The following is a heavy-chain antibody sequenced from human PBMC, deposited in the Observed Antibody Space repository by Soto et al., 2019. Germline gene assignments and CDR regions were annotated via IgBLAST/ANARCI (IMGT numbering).Heavy chain of an antibody. J-gene: IGHJ4*02. D-gene: IGHD3-10*01. V-gene: IGHV3-23*01. Sequence: GGSLRLSCAASGFTFSTYAMNWVRQTPGKGLDWVSSISGSGGSTYYADSVKGRFTISRDNSKNTLDLQMNSLRAEDTAVYYCAKALGELWFGDVLPDYWGQGTLVTVSS. CDR3: AKALGELWFGDVLPDY. CDR2: ISGSGGST. CDR1: GFTFSTYA.